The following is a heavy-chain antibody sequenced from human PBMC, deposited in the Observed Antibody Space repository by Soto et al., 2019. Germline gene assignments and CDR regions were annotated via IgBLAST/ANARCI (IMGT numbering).Heavy chain of an antibody. Sequence: DVHLVESGGSMVQSGESLRLSCSVSGFTFSTYWMHRVRQVPGQSPFWVSRISGDGNITTYADSVRGRFTISRDNAKITLYLQMNSLRVEDTAIYYCTRGPRVDSAGTGAHWGPGTPVTVSS. CDR2: ISGDGNIT. V-gene: IGHV3-74*01. J-gene: IGHJ4*02. CDR1: GFTFSTYW. CDR3: TRGPRVDSAGTGAH. D-gene: IGHD6-13*01.